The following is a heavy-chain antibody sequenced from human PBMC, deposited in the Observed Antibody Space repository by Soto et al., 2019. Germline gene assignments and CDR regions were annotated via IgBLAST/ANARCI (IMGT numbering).Heavy chain of an antibody. D-gene: IGHD3-9*01. J-gene: IGHJ3*02. CDR3: AGVLFVPATGYYSRMGAFDI. V-gene: IGHV1-69*13. CDR1: GGTFSSYA. CDR2: IIPIFGTA. Sequence: SVKVSCKASGGTFSSYAISWVRQAPGQGLEWMGGIIPIFGTANYAQKFQGRVTITADESTSTAYMELSSLRSEDTAVYYCAGVLFVPATGYYSRMGAFDIWGQGTMVTVSS.